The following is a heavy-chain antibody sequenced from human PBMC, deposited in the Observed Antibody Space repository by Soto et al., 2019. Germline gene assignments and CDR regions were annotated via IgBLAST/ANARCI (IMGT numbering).Heavy chain of an antibody. CDR1: GFSFGDYA. J-gene: IGHJ4*02. CDR2: IRSKASGGTT. Sequence: GGSLRLSCTTSGFSFGDYAMNWVRQAPGKGLEWVGFIRSKASGGTTEYAASVKGRFTISRDDSESIAYLQMNSLKTEDTALYYCSGDTSGYYYDGLAYWGQGILVTVS. CDR3: SGDTSGYYYDGLAY. D-gene: IGHD3-22*01. V-gene: IGHV3-49*04.